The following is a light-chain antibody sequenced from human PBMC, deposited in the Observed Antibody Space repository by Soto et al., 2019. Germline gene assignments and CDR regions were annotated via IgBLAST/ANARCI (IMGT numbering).Light chain of an antibody. CDR1: HDISTF. Sequence: DSQLTQSPSLLSASIGDGVTITCRASHDISTFLAWYQQKPGKAPKLLIYEASTLQSGVPSRFSGSGSGTDFTLTISCLQSEDFATYYCQQYYSYPWTFGQGTKV. CDR2: EAS. V-gene: IGKV1-9*01. J-gene: IGKJ1*01. CDR3: QQYYSYPWT.